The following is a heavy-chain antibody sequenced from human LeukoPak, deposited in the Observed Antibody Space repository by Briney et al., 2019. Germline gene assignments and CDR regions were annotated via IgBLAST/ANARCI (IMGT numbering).Heavy chain of an antibody. Sequence: SETLSLTCIVSGYSIISDYFWGWVRQPPGKGPEWIGSIFHSGSVYYNPSLKSRVTISIDPSKNRFSLKLTSVTAADTAVYYCARAGGYGLIDYWGQGTMVTVSS. CDR3: ARAGGYGLIDY. J-gene: IGHJ4*02. D-gene: IGHD5-18*01. V-gene: IGHV4-38-2*02. CDR1: GYSIISDYF. CDR2: IFHSGSV.